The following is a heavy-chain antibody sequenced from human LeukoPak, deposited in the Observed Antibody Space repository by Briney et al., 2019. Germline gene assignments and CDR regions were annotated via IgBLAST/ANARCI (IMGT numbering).Heavy chain of an antibody. CDR3: ARDHRLAGQYNWFDP. V-gene: IGHV4-31*03. Sequence: SETLSLTCTVSGGSISSGGYYWSWIRQHPGKGLEWIGYIYYSGSTYYNPSLKSRVTISVDTSKNQLSLKLSSVTAADTAVYYCARDHRLAGQYNWFDPWGQGTLVTVSS. CDR2: IYYSGST. D-gene: IGHD5-24*01. J-gene: IGHJ5*02. CDR1: GGSISSGGYY.